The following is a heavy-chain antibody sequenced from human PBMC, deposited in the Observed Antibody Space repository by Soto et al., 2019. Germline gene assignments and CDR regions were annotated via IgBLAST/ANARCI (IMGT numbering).Heavy chain of an antibody. J-gene: IGHJ4*02. CDR1: GFIFKMYW. Sequence: GGSLRLSCAASGFIFKMYWMHWVRQSPGKGLVWISRIYNDGTYSDYADSVRGRFTISRDNVNDTLYLQMNNLRAEDSGLYYCTRGPRPTSTGTAAYWGQGTPVPLSS. CDR3: TRGPRPTSTGTAAY. D-gene: IGHD3-9*01. CDR2: IYNDGTYS. V-gene: IGHV3-74*01.